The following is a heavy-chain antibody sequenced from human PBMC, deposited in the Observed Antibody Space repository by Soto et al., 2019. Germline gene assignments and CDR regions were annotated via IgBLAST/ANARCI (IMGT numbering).Heavy chain of an antibody. CDR3: ARVAAAEGDYGMDV. CDR1: GGSISSGDYY. J-gene: IGHJ6*02. V-gene: IGHV4-30-4*01. Sequence: PSETLSLTCTVSGGSISSGDYYWSWIRQPPGKGLEWIGYIYYSGSTYYNPSLKSRVTISVDTSKNQFSLKLSSVTAADTAVYYCARVAAAEGDYGMDVWGQGTTVTVSS. CDR2: IYYSGST. D-gene: IGHD6-13*01.